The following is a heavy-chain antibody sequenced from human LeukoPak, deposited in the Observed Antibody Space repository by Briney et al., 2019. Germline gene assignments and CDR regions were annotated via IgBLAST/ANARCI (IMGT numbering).Heavy chain of an antibody. D-gene: IGHD2-15*01. V-gene: IGHV5-51*01. J-gene: IGHJ5*02. CDR1: GYSFNTYW. CDR2: INPGDSDT. Sequence: KSGESLKISCKGSGYSFNTYWIGWVRQMPGKGLEWMGIINPGDSDTRYSPFFQGQVTISADKSIRTAYLQWSSLKASDTAMYYCARGGSCSGRTCLISPLDPWGQGTLVTVSS. CDR3: ARGGSCSGRTCLISPLDP.